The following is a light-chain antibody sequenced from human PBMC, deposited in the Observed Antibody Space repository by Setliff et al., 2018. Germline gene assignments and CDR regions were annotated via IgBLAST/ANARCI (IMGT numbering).Light chain of an antibody. CDR2: DVT. Sequence: QSALTQPPSVSGSRGQSVTISCTGTSSDVGNYNRVSWYQQPPGTAPKLMIYDVTNRPSGVPDRFSGSKSGNTASLTISGLHAEDEADYYCSSYTSSNTYVFGRGTKVTVL. CDR3: SSYTSSNTYV. J-gene: IGLJ1*01. CDR1: SSDVGNYNR. V-gene: IGLV2-18*02.